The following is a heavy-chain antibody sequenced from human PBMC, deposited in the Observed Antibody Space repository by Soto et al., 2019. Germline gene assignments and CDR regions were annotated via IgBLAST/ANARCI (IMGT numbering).Heavy chain of an antibody. CDR1: GGSISSYY. CDR2: IYYSGST. CDR3: SKLYSGSYYTYFDY. J-gene: IGHJ4*02. D-gene: IGHD1-26*01. Sequence: PSETLSLTCTVSGGSISSYYWSWIRQPPGKGLEWIGYIYYSGSTNYNPSLKSRVTISVDTSKNQFSLKLSSVTAADTAVYYCSKLYSGSYYTYFDYWGQGTLVTVSS. V-gene: IGHV4-59*12.